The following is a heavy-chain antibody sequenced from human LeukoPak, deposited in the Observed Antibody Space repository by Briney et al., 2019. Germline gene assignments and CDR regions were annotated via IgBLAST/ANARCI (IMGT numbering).Heavy chain of an antibody. CDR3: AASGWYRGRWFDP. CDR1: GFTFTSSA. Sequence: ASVKVPCKASGFTFTSSAVQWVRQARGQRLEWIGWIVVGSGNTNYAQKFQERVTITRDMPTSTAYMELSSLRSEDTAVYYCAASGWYRGRWFDPWGQGTLVTVSS. D-gene: IGHD6-19*01. V-gene: IGHV1-58*01. J-gene: IGHJ5*02. CDR2: IVVGSGNT.